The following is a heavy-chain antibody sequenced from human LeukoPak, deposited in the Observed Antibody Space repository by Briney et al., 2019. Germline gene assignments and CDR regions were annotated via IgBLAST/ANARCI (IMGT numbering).Heavy chain of an antibody. D-gene: IGHD1-26*01. Sequence: SETLSLTCSVSGGSISTYYWSWIRQPPWKGLEWIGYIYSSGSTNYNPSLKSRVTISTDTSKNQFSLKLSSVTAADTAVYYCARDMGSDGGVGTTWDYWGQGTLVTVSS. CDR1: GGSISTYY. CDR2: IYSSGST. V-gene: IGHV4-59*12. J-gene: IGHJ4*02. CDR3: ARDMGSDGGVGTTWDY.